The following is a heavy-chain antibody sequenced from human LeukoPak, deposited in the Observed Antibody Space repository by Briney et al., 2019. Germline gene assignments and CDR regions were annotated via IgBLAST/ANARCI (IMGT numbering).Heavy chain of an antibody. CDR3: ARDQAAAGIWVYYYYMDV. CDR2: IYSGGYT. Sequence: GGSLRLSCAASGFNVSSKYMSWVRQAPGKGLEWVSVIYSGGYTYYADSVKGRFTISRDNAKNSLYLQMNSLRAEDTALYYCARDQAAAGIWVYYYYMDVWGKGTTVTVSS. J-gene: IGHJ6*03. CDR1: GFNVSSKY. D-gene: IGHD6-13*01. V-gene: IGHV3-53*01.